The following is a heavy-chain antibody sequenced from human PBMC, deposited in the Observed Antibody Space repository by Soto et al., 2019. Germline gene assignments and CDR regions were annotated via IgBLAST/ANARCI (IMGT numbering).Heavy chain of an antibody. Sequence: SETLSLTCSVSAGFISGSSNYWGWIRQTPGKGLEWLGSIHYSGKTWDNSPLKGRVNISVDTSKNQFSLNLKSLTAADTAVYYCARHYNVFLFFGETLSGMHVWGQGTTVTVSS. CDR2: IHYSGKT. CDR1: AGFISGSSNY. CDR3: ARHYNVFLFFGETLSGMHV. J-gene: IGHJ6*02. D-gene: IGHD3-10*01. V-gene: IGHV4-39*01.